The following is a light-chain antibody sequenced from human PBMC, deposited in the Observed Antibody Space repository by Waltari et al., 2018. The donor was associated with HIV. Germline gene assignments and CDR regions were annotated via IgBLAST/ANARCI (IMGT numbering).Light chain of an antibody. J-gene: IGLJ2*01. CDR3: CSYTGTGVV. V-gene: IGLV2-23*02. CDR2: EVP. Sequence: QSALTQPASVSGSPGQSITISCTGTSSDVGAYNLVSWYQQNPGTAPKLMIFEVPKRPSGVSDRFSGSRSGNTASLTISGLQAEDEGDYHCCSYTGTGVVFGGGTKLTVL. CDR1: SSDVGAYNL.